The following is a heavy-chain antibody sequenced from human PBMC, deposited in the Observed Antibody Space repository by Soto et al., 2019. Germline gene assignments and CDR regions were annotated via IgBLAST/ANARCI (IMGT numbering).Heavy chain of an antibody. CDR2: ISGSGGST. CDR3: AKSPVRGGNTNWFDP. J-gene: IGHJ5*02. CDR1: GFTFSSYA. D-gene: IGHD3-10*01. Sequence: GGSMRLSCAASGFTFSSYAMSWVSRNPGKGLEWVSAISGSGGSTYYADSVKGRFTISRDNSKNTLYLQMNSLRAEDTAVYYCAKSPVRGGNTNWFDPWGQGTLVTVSS. V-gene: IGHV3-23*01.